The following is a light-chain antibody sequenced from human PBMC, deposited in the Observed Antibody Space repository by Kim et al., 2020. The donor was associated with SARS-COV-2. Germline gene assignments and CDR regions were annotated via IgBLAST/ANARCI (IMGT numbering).Light chain of an antibody. J-gene: IGKJ1*01. CDR3: QQSYITPRT. CDR2: TAS. CDR1: QSISSY. Sequence: DIQMTQSPSSLSASVGDRVTITCRASQSISSYLNWYQQKPGKAPKLLIYTASSLQSGVPSRFSGSGSGTDFTLTISSLQPEDFATYYCQQSYITPRTIGKGTKVDIK. V-gene: IGKV1-39*01.